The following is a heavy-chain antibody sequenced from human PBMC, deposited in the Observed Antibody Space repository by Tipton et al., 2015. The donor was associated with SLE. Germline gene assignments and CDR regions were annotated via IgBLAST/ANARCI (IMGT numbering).Heavy chain of an antibody. CDR2: FNTNTGNP. V-gene: IGHV7-4-1*02. CDR3: ARGPAFNDYIDFYGMDV. J-gene: IGHJ6*02. CDR1: GYILTSYT. Sequence: QLVKSGSELKKPGASVKVSCQASGYILTSYTINWVRQAPGQGLAWMGWFNTNTGNPAYAQDFTGRFVFSSDTSVNTAFVEISNLMPEDTAVYYCARGPAFNDYIDFYGMDVWGQGTTISVSS. D-gene: IGHD4-11*01.